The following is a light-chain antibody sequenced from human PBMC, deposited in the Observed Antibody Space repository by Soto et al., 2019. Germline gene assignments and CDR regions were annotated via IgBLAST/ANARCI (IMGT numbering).Light chain of an antibody. CDR2: EVN. CDR3: SSFAGAPVI. Sequence: QSALTQPPSASGSPGQSVTIPCTGTNSDVGAYNYVSWYQQYPGKVPKLIIYEVNKRPSGVPDRISGSKSGNTASLTVSGLQAEDEADYYCSSFAGAPVIFGAGTKLTVL. V-gene: IGLV2-8*01. CDR1: NSDVGAYNY. J-gene: IGLJ2*01.